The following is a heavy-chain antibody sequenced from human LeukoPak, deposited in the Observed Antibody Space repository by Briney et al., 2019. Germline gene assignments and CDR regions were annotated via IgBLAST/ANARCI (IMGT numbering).Heavy chain of an antibody. V-gene: IGHV5-51*01. CDR3: ARGRGPYDMDV. CDR2: FYPGDSDT. D-gene: IGHD3-10*01. Sequence: GESLKISCKGSGYSFSTYWIAWVRQMPGNGLEWMGIFYPGDSDTRYSPSFQGQVTISADKSISTAYLQWSSLKASDTAMYYCARGRGPYDMDVWGKGTTVTVSS. CDR1: GYSFSTYW. J-gene: IGHJ6*03.